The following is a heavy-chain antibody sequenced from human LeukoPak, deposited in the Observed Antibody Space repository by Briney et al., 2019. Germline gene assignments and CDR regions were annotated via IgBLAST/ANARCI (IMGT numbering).Heavy chain of an antibody. Sequence: SETLSLTCTVSGASIRTYFWSWIRQSPGRGLEWIGNIYASGTTNYNPSLESRVTISLDTSKNQVSLRLTSVSAADTAVYYCARAKRLMVYEDYMDVWGKGTRSPSP. D-gene: IGHD2-8*01. J-gene: IGHJ6*03. CDR3: ARAKRLMVYEDYMDV. V-gene: IGHV4-4*08. CDR1: GASIRTYF. CDR2: IYASGTT.